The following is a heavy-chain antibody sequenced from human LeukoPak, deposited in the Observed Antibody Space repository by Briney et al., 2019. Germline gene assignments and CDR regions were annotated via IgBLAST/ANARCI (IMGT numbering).Heavy chain of an antibody. CDR1: GYSLSSGYF. CDR2: IYHSGST. CDR3: ARAYSSSWYFNWFDP. V-gene: IGHV4-38-2*02. Sequence: SETLSLTCTVSGYSLSSGYFWGWIRQPPGKGLEWIGTIYHSGSTYYNASLESRVTISVDTSKNQFSLKLSSVTAADTAVYYCARAYSSSWYFNWFDPWGQGTLVTVSS. J-gene: IGHJ5*02. D-gene: IGHD6-13*01.